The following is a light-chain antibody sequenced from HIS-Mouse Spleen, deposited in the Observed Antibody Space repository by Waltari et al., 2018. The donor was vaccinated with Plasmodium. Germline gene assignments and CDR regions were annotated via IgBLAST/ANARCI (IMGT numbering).Light chain of an antibody. J-gene: IGKJ5*01. V-gene: IGKV3-11*01. Sequence: EIVLTQSPATLSLSPGERATISCRASQSVSSYLAWYQQKPGKAPRLLIYDASNRSTGIPARFSGSESGTDFTLTISSLEPEDTADYYCQQRRNWPPITFGQGKRQENK. CDR2: DAS. CDR1: QSVSSY. CDR3: QQRRNWPPIT.